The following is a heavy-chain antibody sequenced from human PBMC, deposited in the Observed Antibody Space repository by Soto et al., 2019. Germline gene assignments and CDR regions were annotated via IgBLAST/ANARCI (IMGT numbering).Heavy chain of an antibody. J-gene: IGHJ5*02. CDR1: GYTFTDYY. D-gene: IGHD6-6*01. V-gene: IGHV1-2*02. CDR3: ARVYGKTIAARPVWFDP. Sequence: RASVKVSCKASGYTFTDYYIHWVRQAPGQGLEWMGWINPNSGGSNYPQKFQGRITMTRDTSISTAYMELSRLRSDDTAVYYCARVYGKTIAARPVWFDPWGQGTLVTVSS. CDR2: INPNSGGS.